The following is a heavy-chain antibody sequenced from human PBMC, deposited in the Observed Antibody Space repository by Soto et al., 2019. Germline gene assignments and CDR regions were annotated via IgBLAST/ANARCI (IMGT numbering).Heavy chain of an antibody. V-gene: IGHV1-18*01. CDR3: ARHHGPTTSENWFDP. CDR1: GYTFFTYD. J-gene: IGHJ5*02. CDR2: ISTYSGDT. Sequence: ASVKVSCKASGYTFFTYDISWVRQAPGQGLEWMGWISTYSGDTRYAQKFQGRVTMTTDTSTTTAYLELRSLRSDDTAVYYCARHHGPTTSENWFDPWGQGTLVTVS. D-gene: IGHD5-12*01.